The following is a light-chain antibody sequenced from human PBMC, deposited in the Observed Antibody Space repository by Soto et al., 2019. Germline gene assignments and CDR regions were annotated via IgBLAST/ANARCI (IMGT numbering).Light chain of an antibody. V-gene: IGKV3D-7*01. Sequence: PGERVTLSCRASQSVSSSYLTXYQXKXGXXXRXXXYGASTRATGIPARFSGSGSGTDFTLTISSLQAEDVAVYYCQQYYTTPLTFGGGNKVDIK. CDR1: QSVSSSY. J-gene: IGKJ4*01. CDR3: QQYYTTPLT. CDR2: GAS.